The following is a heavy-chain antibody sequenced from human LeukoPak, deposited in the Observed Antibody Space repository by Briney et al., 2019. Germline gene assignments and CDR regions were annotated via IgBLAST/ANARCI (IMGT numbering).Heavy chain of an antibody. CDR2: IYYSGST. D-gene: IGHD5-18*01. CDR3: ARDLFNTATLDY. J-gene: IGHJ4*02. CDR1: GGSISSSSYY. V-gene: IGHV4-39*07. Sequence: SETRSLTCTVSGGSISSSSYYWGWIRQPPGKGLEWIGSIYYSGSTYYNPSLKSRVTISVDTSKNQFSLKLSSVTAADTAVYYCARDLFNTATLDYWGQGTLVTVSS.